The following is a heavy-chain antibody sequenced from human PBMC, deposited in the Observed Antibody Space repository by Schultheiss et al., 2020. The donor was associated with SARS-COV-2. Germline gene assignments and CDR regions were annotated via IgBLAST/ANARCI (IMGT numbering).Heavy chain of an antibody. J-gene: IGHJ2*01. CDR3: ARDSWGVEWLRFREIGYWYFDL. V-gene: IGHV1-8*02. D-gene: IGHD5-12*01. Sequence: ASVKVSCKASGYTFTGYYMHWVRQAPGQGLEWMGWINPNSGNTGYAQKFQGRVTMTRNTSISTAYMELSSLRSDDTAVYYCARDSWGVEWLRFREIGYWYFDLWGRGTLVTVSS. CDR2: INPNSGNT. CDR1: GYTFTGYY.